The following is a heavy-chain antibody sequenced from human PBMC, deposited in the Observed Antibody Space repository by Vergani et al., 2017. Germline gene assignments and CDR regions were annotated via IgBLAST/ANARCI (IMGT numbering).Heavy chain of an antibody. J-gene: IGHJ6*03. CDR2: IIPIFGTA. D-gene: IGHD3-10*01. CDR3: AKFGRNKDYGSGSYYRGYYYYMDV. Sequence: QVQLVQSGAEVKKPGSSVKVSCKASGGTFSSYAISWVRQAPGQGLEWMGGIIPIFGTANYAQKFQGRVTITADESTSTAYMELSSLRSEDTAVYYCAKFGRNKDYGSGSYYRGYYYYMDVWGKGTTVTVSS. CDR1: GGTFSSYA. V-gene: IGHV1-69*01.